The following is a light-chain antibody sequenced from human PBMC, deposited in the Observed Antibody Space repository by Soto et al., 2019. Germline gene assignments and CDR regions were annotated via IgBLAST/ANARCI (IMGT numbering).Light chain of an antibody. CDR2: WAS. CDR3: QQYYSAPRT. J-gene: IGKJ2*01. V-gene: IGKV4-1*01. CDR1: QSVLYSSNNKNY. Sequence: EIVVTQSPDSLAVSLGERATINCKSSQSVLYSSNNKNYLGWYQKKPGQPPKLLIYWASTRESGVPDRFSGSGSGTDFTLTISSLQAEDVAVYYCQQYYSAPRTFCQGTKVEIK.